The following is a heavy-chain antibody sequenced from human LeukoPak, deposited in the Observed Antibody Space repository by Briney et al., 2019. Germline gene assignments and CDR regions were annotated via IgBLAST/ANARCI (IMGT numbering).Heavy chain of an antibody. D-gene: IGHD6-6*01. CDR1: GFTFDDYG. V-gene: IGHV3-20*04. CDR3: ARWHSSPSTPSPLFY. J-gene: IGHJ4*02. CDR2: INWNGGST. Sequence: PGGSLRLSCAAAGFTFDDYGMSWVRQAPGKGLEWVSGINWNGGSTGYADSVKGRFTISRDNAKNSLYLQMNSLRAEDTALYYCARWHSSPSTPSPLFYWGQGTLVTVSS.